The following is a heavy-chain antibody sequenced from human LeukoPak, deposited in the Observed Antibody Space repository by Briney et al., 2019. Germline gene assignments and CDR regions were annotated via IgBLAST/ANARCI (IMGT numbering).Heavy chain of an antibody. Sequence: PGGSLRLSCAASGFTVSSNYMSWVRQAPGKGLEWASVIYSGGSTYYADSVKGRFTISRDNSKNTLYLQMNSLRAEDTAVYYCAKKVAAAGSFDYWGQGTLVTVSS. V-gene: IGHV3-53*01. CDR2: IYSGGST. CDR1: GFTVSSNY. CDR3: AKKVAAAGSFDY. D-gene: IGHD6-13*01. J-gene: IGHJ4*02.